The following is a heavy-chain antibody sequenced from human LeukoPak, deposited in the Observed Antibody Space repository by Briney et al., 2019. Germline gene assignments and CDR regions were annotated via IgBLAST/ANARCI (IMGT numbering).Heavy chain of an antibody. V-gene: IGHV1-69*13. D-gene: IGHD5-12*01. CDR1: GGTFSSYA. J-gene: IGHJ6*02. CDR2: IIPIFGTA. CDR3: ARSGATQDYYYGMDV. Sequence: SVKVSCKASGGTFSSYAISWVRQAPGQGLEWMGGIIPIFGTANYAQKFQGRVTITADESTSAAYMELSSLRSEDTAVYYCARSGATQDYYYGMDVWGQGTTVTVSS.